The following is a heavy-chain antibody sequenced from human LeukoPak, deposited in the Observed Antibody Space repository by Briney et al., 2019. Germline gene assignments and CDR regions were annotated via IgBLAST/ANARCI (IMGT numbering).Heavy chain of an antibody. J-gene: IGHJ6*03. CDR2: ISSSGSTI. D-gene: IGHD3-10*01. Sequence: GGSLRISCAASGFTFSDYYMSWIRQAPGKGLEWVSYISSSGSTIYYADSVKGRFTISRDNAKNSLYLQMNSLRAEDTAVYYCARVLLWFDYYMDVWGKGTTVTVSS. CDR3: ARVLLWFDYYMDV. CDR1: GFTFSDYY. V-gene: IGHV3-11*04.